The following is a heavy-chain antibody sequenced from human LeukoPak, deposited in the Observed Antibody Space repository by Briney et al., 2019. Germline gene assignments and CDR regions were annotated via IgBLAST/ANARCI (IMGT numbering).Heavy chain of an antibody. V-gene: IGHV3-21*01. J-gene: IGHJ5*02. Sequence: GGSLRLSCAASGFTFSSYAMSWVRQAPGKGLEWVSSISPSSRYIYYKDSVRGRFTISRDDAKNSLHLEMNSLRAEDTAVYYCARADCSSSTCYLRRSWFDPWGQGTLVTVSS. CDR3: ARADCSSSTCYLRRSWFDP. CDR1: GFTFSSYA. D-gene: IGHD2-2*01. CDR2: ISPSSRYI.